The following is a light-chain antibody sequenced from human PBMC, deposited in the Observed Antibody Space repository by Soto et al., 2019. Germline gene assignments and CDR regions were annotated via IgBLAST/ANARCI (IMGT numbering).Light chain of an antibody. CDR1: QSLSGSY. CDR2: GAT. V-gene: IGKV3-20*01. CDR3: QQSGSSPWT. Sequence: DIVLTQSPGILSLSPGERATLSCRASQSLSGSYLAWYQQKPGQAPSLLIYGATSRATGVPDRFRGSGSGPDFSLTISRLEPEDFAVYFCQQSGSSPWTFGQGTKVEIK. J-gene: IGKJ1*01.